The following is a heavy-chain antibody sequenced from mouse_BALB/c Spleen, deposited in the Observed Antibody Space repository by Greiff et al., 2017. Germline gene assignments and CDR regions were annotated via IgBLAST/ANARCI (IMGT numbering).Heavy chain of an antibody. V-gene: IGHV5-6-5*01. J-gene: IGHJ4*01. D-gene: IGHD2-14*01. CDR1: GFTFSSYA. Sequence: EVKVEESGGGLVKPGGSLKLSCAASGFTFSSYAMSWVRQTPEKRLEWVASISSGGSTYYPDSVKGRFTISRDNARNILYLQMSSLRSEDTAMYYCARRGRYIYAMDYWGQGTSVTVSS. CDR2: ISSGGST. CDR3: ARRGRYIYAMDY.